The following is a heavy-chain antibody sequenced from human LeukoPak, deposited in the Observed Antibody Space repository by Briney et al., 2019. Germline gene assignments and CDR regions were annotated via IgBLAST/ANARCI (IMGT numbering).Heavy chain of an antibody. V-gene: IGHV3-7*01. Sequence: GGSLRLSCTASGFSFSNYWMSWVRQAPGKGLEWVGHAKQDGSETYYVDSVKGRFTVSRDDVKNSLFLQMNSLRVEDTAMYYCARDLPSSGYWYRDAFDIWGQGTMVTVSS. CDR2: AKQDGSET. J-gene: IGHJ3*02. CDR1: GFSFSNYW. D-gene: IGHD3-22*01. CDR3: ARDLPSSGYWYRDAFDI.